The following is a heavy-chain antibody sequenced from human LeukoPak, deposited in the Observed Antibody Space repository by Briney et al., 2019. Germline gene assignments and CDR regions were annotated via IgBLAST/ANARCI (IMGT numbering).Heavy chain of an antibody. J-gene: IGHJ4*02. D-gene: IGHD2-15*01. Sequence: GGSLRLSCAASGFTFSRSAMSWVRQAPGKGLEWVSAISNNGGYTYYADSVQGRFTISRDNSKSTLCLQMNSLRAEDTAVYYCAKQLGYCSDGSCYFPYWGQGTLVTVSS. V-gene: IGHV3-23*01. CDR1: GFTFSRSA. CDR3: AKQLGYCSDGSCYFPY. CDR2: ISNNGGYT.